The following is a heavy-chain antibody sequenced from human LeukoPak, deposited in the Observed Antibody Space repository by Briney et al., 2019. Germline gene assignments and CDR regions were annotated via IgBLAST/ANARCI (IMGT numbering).Heavy chain of an antibody. CDR3: AKHSSGISVAGTVQY. CDR1: GFTFSSYA. Sequence: PGGSLRLSCAASGFTFSSYAMSWVRQAPGKGLDWVALISYDGSNEYYADSVKGRFTVSRDNSKNTLYLQMNSLRAEDTAVYYCAKHSSGISVAGTVQYWGQGTLVTVSS. CDR2: ISYDGSNE. V-gene: IGHV3-30*18. D-gene: IGHD6-19*01. J-gene: IGHJ4*02.